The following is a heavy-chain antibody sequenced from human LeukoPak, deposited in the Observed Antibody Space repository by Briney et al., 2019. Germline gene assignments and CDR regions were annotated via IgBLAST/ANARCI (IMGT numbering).Heavy chain of an antibody. CDR2: ISWNSGSI. D-gene: IGHD3-22*01. CDR3: AKDYYYDSSGPFGY. V-gene: IGHV3-9*01. CDR1: GFTFDDYA. J-gene: IGHJ4*02. Sequence: PGRSLRLSCAASGFTFDDYAMHWVRQAPGKGLEWVSGISWNSGSIGYADSVKGRFTISRDNAKNSLYLQMNSLRAEDTALYYCAKDYYYDSSGPFGYWGQGTLVTVSS.